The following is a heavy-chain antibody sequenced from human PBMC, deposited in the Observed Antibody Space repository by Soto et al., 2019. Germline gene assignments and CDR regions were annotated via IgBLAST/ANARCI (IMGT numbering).Heavy chain of an antibody. CDR1: GGTFSSYA. CDR3: ADSSSYYYYGMDV. CDR2: IIPIFGTA. D-gene: IGHD6-6*01. Sequence: SVKVSCKASGGTFSSYAISWVRQAPGQGLEWMGGIIPIFGTANYAQKFQGRVTITADESTSTAYMELSSLRSEDTAVYYCADSSSYYYYGMDVWGQGTTVTVSS. J-gene: IGHJ6*02. V-gene: IGHV1-69*13.